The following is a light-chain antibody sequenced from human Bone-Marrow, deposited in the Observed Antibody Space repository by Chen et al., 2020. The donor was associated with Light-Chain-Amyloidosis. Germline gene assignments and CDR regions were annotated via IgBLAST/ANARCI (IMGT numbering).Light chain of an antibody. CDR3: QSYQGSSQGV. CDR1: SGSIATNY. J-gene: IGLJ3*02. V-gene: IGLV6-57*01. CDR2: EDD. Sequence: NFMLTQPHSVSESPGKTVIISCTRSSGSIATNYVQWYQQRPGSSPTTVIYEDDQRPSWFPARFSGSIDRSSNSASLTISGLKTEDEADYYCQSYQGSSQGVFGGGTKLTVL.